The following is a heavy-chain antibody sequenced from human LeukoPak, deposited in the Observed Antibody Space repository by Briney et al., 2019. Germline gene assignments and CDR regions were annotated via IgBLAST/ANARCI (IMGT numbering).Heavy chain of an antibody. V-gene: IGHV3-72*01. CDR1: GFTFSDYG. CDR3: ASLYGSGKRWVDP. J-gene: IGHJ5*02. Sequence: PGGSLRLSCAASGFTFSDYGMSWVRQAPGKGLEWVGRTRNKANSYTTEYAASVKGRFTISRDDSKNSLYLQMNSLKTEDTAVYYCASLYGSGKRWVDPWGQGTLVTVSS. D-gene: IGHD3-10*01. CDR2: TRNKANSYTT.